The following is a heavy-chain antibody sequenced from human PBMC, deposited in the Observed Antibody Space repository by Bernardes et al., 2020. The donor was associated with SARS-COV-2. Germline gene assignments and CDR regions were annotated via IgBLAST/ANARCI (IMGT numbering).Heavy chain of an antibody. CDR3: AREVPKYRDSSGYAHYYYAMDV. J-gene: IGHJ6*02. CDR1: GFTFSDHY. D-gene: IGHD3-22*01. V-gene: IGHV3-72*01. CDR2: IRNKGSNYST. Sequence: GGSLRLSCAASGFTFSDHYLDWVRRAPGKGLEWVGRIRNKGSNYSTKYAASVEGRFIISRDDSRKSLYLQMNSLKTEDTAVYYCAREVPKYRDSSGYAHYYYAMDVWGQGTTVTVSS.